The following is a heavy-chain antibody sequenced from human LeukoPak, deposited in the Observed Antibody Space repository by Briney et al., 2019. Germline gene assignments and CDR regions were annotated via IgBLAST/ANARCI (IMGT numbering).Heavy chain of an antibody. CDR3: ARGQGGYGGLDY. D-gene: IGHD6-25*01. CDR1: GYSISSGYY. V-gene: IGHV4-38-2*02. J-gene: IGHJ4*02. CDR2: IYHSGST. Sequence: SETLSLTCTVSGYSISSGYYWGWIRQPPGKGLEWIGSIYHSGSTYYNPSLKSRVTISVDTSKNQFSLKLSSVTAADTAVYYCARGQGGYGGLDYWGQGTLVTVSS.